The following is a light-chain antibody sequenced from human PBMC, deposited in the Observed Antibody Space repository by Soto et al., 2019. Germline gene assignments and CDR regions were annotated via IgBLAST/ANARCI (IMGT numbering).Light chain of an antibody. CDR3: QQYGSSFSFT. J-gene: IGKJ3*01. CDR1: QSDSSSY. CDR2: GAS. Sequence: EIVLTQSPGTLSLSPGERATLSCRASQSDSSSYLGWYQQKPGQAPRLLIYGASSRATGIPDRFSGSGSGTDFTLTISRLEPEDFAVYYCQQYGSSFSFTFGPGTKVDIK. V-gene: IGKV3-20*01.